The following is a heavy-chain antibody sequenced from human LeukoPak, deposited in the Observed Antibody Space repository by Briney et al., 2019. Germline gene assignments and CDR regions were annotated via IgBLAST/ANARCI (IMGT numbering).Heavy chain of an antibody. V-gene: IGHV3-53*01. Sequence: GGSLRLSCAASGFTVSSNYMSWVRQAPGKGLEWVSVIYSGGSTYYADSVKGRFTISRDNSKNTLYLQMNSLRAEDTAVYYCAAHPGGVGATVYFDYWGQGTLVTVSS. CDR1: GFTVSSNY. D-gene: IGHD1-26*01. CDR2: IYSGGST. CDR3: AAHPGGVGATVYFDY. J-gene: IGHJ4*02.